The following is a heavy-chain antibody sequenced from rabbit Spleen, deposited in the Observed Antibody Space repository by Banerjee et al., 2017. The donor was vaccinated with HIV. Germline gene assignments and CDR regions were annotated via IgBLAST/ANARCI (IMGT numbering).Heavy chain of an antibody. J-gene: IGHJ4*01. CDR3: ARDLVVAIGWNFNL. Sequence: QEQLEESGGGLVKPEGSLTLTCKASGVSFSGDSFSGDSYMCWVRQAPGKGLEWIACINTYTGRPVYASWTKGPFTISKTASTTVTLQMTSLTAADTATYFCARDLVVAIGWNFNLWGPGTLVTVS. V-gene: IGHV1S45*01. CDR1: GVSFSGDSF. D-gene: IGHD5-1*01. CDR2: INTYTGRP.